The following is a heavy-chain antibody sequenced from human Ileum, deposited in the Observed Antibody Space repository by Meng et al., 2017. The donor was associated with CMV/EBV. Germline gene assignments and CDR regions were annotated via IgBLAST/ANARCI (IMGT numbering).Heavy chain of an antibody. CDR1: GYTFTSHY. J-gene: IGHJ5*02. Sequence: ASVKVSCKASGYTFTSHYIHWVRQAPGQGLECMGIINPSGGSTGNAQKLQGRVTITADKSTSTVYMELSSLRSEDTALYYCARGKDTYSNWFDPWGQGTLVTVSS. D-gene: IGHD2-15*01. CDR3: ARGKDTYSNWFDP. V-gene: IGHV1-46*04. CDR2: INPSGGST.